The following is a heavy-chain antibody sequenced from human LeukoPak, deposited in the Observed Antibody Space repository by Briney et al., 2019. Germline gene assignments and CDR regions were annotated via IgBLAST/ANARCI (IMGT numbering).Heavy chain of an antibody. CDR2: INHSGST. V-gene: IGHV4-34*01. D-gene: IGHD1-26*01. CDR3: ARIKSRRGSNLGYYYYMDV. J-gene: IGHJ6*03. CDR1: GGSFSGYY. Sequence: SETLSLTCAVYGGSFSGYYWSWIRQPPGKGLEWIGEINHSGSTNYNPSLKSRVTISVDTSKNQFSLKLSSVTAADTAVDSCARIKSRRGSNLGYYYYMDVWGKGTTVTVSS.